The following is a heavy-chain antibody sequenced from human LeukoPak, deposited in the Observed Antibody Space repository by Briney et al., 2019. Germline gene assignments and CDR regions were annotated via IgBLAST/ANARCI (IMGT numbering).Heavy chain of an antibody. CDR2: IYYSGST. D-gene: IGHD3-22*01. CDR3: ARHRSYDSSGYYFDFDY. V-gene: IGHV4-59*08. Sequence: SETLSLTCTVSGGSISSYYWSWIRQPPGKGLEWIGYIYYSGSTNYNPSLKSRVTISVDTSKNQFSLKLSSVTAADTAVYYCARHRSYDSSGYYFDFDYWGQGTLVTVSS. CDR1: GGSISSYY. J-gene: IGHJ4*02.